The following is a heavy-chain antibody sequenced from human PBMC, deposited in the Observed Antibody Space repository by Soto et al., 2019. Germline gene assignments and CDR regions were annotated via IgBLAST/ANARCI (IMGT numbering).Heavy chain of an antibody. V-gene: IGHV3-23*01. CDR3: ARDLRFSSTNYFDF. Sequence: PGGSLRLSCAASGFTFSSYAMSWVRQAPGKGLEWVSAISGSGGSTYYADSVKGRFTISRDNSKNTLYLQMNSLRAEDTAVYYCARDLRFSSTNYFDFWGRGTLVTVSS. D-gene: IGHD2-8*01. CDR2: ISGSGGST. CDR1: GFTFSSYA. J-gene: IGHJ4*02.